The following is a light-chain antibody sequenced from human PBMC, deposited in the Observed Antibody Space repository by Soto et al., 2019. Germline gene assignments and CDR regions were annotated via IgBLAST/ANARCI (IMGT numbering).Light chain of an antibody. J-gene: IGLJ2*01. Sequence: QSVLTQPPSASETPGQRVTISCSGSSSNIGTNYVFWYQQLPGTAPKLVIYRNNQRPSGVPDRFSGSKSGTSASLAISGLRSEDEADYYCATWDDSLSAHVVIGGGTKVTVL. CDR1: SSNIGTNY. CDR3: ATWDDSLSAHVV. V-gene: IGLV1-47*01. CDR2: RNN.